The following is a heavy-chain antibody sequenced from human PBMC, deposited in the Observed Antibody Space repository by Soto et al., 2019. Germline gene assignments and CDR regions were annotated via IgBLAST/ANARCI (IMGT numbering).Heavy chain of an antibody. D-gene: IGHD3-22*01. CDR1: GFTFSSYS. V-gene: IGHV3-21*01. Sequence: EVQLVESGGGLVKPGGSLRLSCAASGFTFSSYSMNWVRQAPGKGLEWVSSISSSSSYIYYADSVKGRFTISRDNAKNSLYLQMNSLRAEDTAVYYCARAQTYYYDSSGYPRDYWGQGTLVTVSS. CDR2: ISSSSSYI. J-gene: IGHJ4*02. CDR3: ARAQTYYYDSSGYPRDY.